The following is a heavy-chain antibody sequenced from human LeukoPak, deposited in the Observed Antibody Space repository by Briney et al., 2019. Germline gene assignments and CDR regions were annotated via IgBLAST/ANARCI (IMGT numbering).Heavy chain of an antibody. D-gene: IGHD2-15*01. CDR1: GFTFSSYS. CDR3: ARAGYCSGGSCYLGAFDI. V-gene: IGHV3-21*01. CDR2: ISSSSSYI. J-gene: IGHJ3*02. Sequence: GGSLRLSCAASGFTFSSYSMNWVRQAPGEGLEWVSSISSSSSYIYYADSVKGRFTISRDNAKNSLYLQMNSLRAEDTAVYYCARAGYCSGGSCYLGAFDIWGQGTMVTVSS.